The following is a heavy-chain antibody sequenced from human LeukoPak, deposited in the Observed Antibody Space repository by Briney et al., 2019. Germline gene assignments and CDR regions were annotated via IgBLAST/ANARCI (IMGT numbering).Heavy chain of an antibody. J-gene: IGHJ4*02. CDR1: SGSFSSYQ. D-gene: IGHD6-13*01. Sequence: SETLSLTCAVYSGSFSSYQWNWIRQPPGKGLKWIGEISHRGTTNYNPSLKSRVTMSVDTSKNQFSLKLSSVTAADTAVYYCARGAESSSWSLDYWGQGTLVTVSS. V-gene: IGHV4-34*01. CDR3: ARGAESSSWSLDY. CDR2: ISHRGTT.